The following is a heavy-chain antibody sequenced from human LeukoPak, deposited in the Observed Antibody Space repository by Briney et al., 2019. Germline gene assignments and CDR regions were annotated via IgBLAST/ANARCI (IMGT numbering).Heavy chain of an antibody. J-gene: IGHJ4*02. CDR2: INTDGSST. CDR1: GFTFSSYW. D-gene: IGHD3-22*01. V-gene: IGHV3-74*01. CDR3: AKDQNTYYYDSSGYFANFDY. Sequence: GGSLRLSCAASGFTFSSYWMHWVRQAPGKGLVWVSRINTDGSSTSYADSVKGRFTISRDNSKNTLYLQMNSLRAEDTAVYYCAKDQNTYYYDSSGYFANFDYWGQGTLVTVSS.